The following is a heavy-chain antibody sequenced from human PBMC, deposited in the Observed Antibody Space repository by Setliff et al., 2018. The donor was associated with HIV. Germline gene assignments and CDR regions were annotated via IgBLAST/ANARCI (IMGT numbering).Heavy chain of an antibody. D-gene: IGHD3-10*01. CDR1: GGSITTTNYY. Sequence: SETLFLTCTVSGGSITTTNYYWGWVRQSPGKGLEWIGVIYYRGSAYYKLSLQSRVTHSVDTSKNSFSLHLTSVTAADTAVYFCARARGPPLPVLDFWGQGTLVTVSS. J-gene: IGHJ4*02. CDR2: IYYRGSA. V-gene: IGHV4-39*07. CDR3: ARARGPPLPVLDF.